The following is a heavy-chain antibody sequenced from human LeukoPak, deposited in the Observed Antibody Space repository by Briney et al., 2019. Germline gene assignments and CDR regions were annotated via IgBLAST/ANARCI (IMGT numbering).Heavy chain of an antibody. Sequence: GGSLRLSCAASGFTFSSYAMHWVRQAPGKGLEWVAVISYDGSNEYYADSVKGRFTISRDNSKNTLYLQMNSLRAEDTAVYYCARDADYGDYVVDYWGQGTLVTVSS. J-gene: IGHJ4*02. D-gene: IGHD4-17*01. V-gene: IGHV3-30-3*01. CDR1: GFTFSSYA. CDR2: ISYDGSNE. CDR3: ARDADYGDYVVDY.